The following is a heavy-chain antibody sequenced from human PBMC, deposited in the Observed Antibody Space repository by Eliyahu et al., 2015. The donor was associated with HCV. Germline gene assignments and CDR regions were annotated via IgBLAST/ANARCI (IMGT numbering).Heavy chain of an antibody. CDR1: GFTFRSYW. CDR3: ARSLSVALDS. D-gene: IGHD6-19*01. Sequence: EVQLVESGGGLVQPGGSLRLSCSASGFTFRSYWMHWVRQAPGKGLVWVSHINSDGSSTKYADSVKGRFTISRDNAKNTLYLQMDSLRAEDTAVYYCARSLSVALDSWGQGTLVTVSS. V-gene: IGHV3-74*03. J-gene: IGHJ4*02. CDR2: INSDGSST.